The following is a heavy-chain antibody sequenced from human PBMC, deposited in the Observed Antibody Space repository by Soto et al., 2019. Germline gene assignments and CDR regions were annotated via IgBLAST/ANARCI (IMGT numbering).Heavy chain of an antibody. CDR3: AKSLFGGPDI. J-gene: IGHJ3*02. V-gene: IGHV3-23*01. D-gene: IGHD2-15*01. Sequence: GGSLRLSCAASRFTFSTYAMSWVRQAPGKGLEWVSGISGGGGDTSYADSVRGRFTCSRDNSKNTLYLQMNSLRAEDTALYYCAKSLFGGPDIWGQGTMVTVSS. CDR1: RFTFSTYA. CDR2: ISGGGGDT.